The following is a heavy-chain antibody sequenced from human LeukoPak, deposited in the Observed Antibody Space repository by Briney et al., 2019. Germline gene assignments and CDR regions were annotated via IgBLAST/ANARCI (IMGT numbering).Heavy chain of an antibody. J-gene: IGHJ6*03. Sequence: GGSLRLSCAASGFTFSDHYMDWVRQAPGKGLEWVSCIHGSASYNYYADSVKGRFTISRDSAKNSLYLEMSSLRVEDTAVYYCVRAFGGYDSQRFYYNMDVWGKGTTVTVSS. CDR3: VRAFGGYDSQRFYYNMDV. D-gene: IGHD5-12*01. CDR2: IHGSASYN. V-gene: IGHV3-21*06. CDR1: GFTFSDHY.